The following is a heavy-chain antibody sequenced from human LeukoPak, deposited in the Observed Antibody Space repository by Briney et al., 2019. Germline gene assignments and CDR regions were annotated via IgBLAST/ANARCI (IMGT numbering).Heavy chain of an antibody. J-gene: IGHJ4*02. CDR2: IRNDGSIK. CDR3: AEDWSNSWGSYFDY. V-gene: IGHV3-30*02. D-gene: IGHD3-16*01. Sequence: GGSLRLSCAASGFTFSNFGMHWVRQAPGKGLEWVAFIRNDGSIKHYADSVQGRFTISRDNSKNTLYLQMNSLGPEDTAVYYCAEDWSNSWGSYFDYWGQGTLVTVSS. CDR1: GFTFSNFG.